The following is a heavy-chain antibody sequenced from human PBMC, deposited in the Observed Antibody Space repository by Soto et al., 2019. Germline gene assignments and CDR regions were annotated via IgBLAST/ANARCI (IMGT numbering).Heavy chain of an antibody. D-gene: IGHD2-2*01. CDR1: GGSISSGNYY. V-gene: IGHV4-30-4*01. J-gene: IGHJ6*02. CDR2: IYYSGST. CDR3: ARGEYQLLGGMDV. Sequence: TLSLTCTVSGGSISSGNYYWSWIRQPPGKGLEWIGYIYYSGSTYYNPSLKSRVTISVDTSKNQFSLKLSSVTAADTAVYYRARGEYQLLGGMDVWGQGTRVTVSS.